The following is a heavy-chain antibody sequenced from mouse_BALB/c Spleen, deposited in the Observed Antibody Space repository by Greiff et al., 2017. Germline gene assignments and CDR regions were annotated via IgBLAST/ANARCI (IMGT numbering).Heavy chain of an antibody. Sequence: EVKLQESGPGLVKPSQSLSLTCSVTGYSITSGYYWNWFRQFPGNKLEWMGYRSYDGSNNYNPSLKTRISITRDTSKNQFFLTLNSVTTEDTATYNCARARRDLYYGAIAYWGQGTSVTVSA. J-gene: IGHJ4*01. CDR3: ARARRDLYYGAIAY. D-gene: IGHD3-3*01. CDR1: GYSITSGYY. CDR2: RSYDGSN. V-gene: IGHV3-6*02.